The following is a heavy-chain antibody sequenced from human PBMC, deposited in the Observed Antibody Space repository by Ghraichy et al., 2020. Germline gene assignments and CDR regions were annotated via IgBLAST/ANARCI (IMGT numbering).Heavy chain of an antibody. D-gene: IGHD2-2*01. CDR2: ISGSGGST. V-gene: IGHV3-23*01. CDR3: AKGHSSTLGYYYGMDV. CDR1: GFTFSSYA. Sequence: GESLNISCAASGFTFSSYAMSWVRQAPGKGLEWVSAISGSGGSTYYADSVKGRFTISRDNSKNTLYLQMNSLRAEDTAVYYCAKGHSSTLGYYYGMDVWGQGTTVTVSS. J-gene: IGHJ6*02.